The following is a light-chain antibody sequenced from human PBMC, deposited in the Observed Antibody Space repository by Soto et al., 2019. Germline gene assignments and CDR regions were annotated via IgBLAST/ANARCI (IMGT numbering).Light chain of an antibody. CDR1: SSDVGDYNY. CDR3: SSNAGSNHLV. V-gene: IGLV2-8*01. Sequence: QSALTQPPSASGTPGQSVTIPCTGTSSDVGDYNYVSWYQQHPGKAPKLVIYEVSRRPSGVPDRFSGSKSGNTASLTVSGLQAEDEADYYCSSNAGSNHLVFGGGTKLPVL. CDR2: EVS. J-gene: IGLJ2*01.